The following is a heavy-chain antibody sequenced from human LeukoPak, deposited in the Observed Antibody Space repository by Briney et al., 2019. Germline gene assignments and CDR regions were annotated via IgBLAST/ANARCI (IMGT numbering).Heavy chain of an antibody. V-gene: IGHV3-48*03. Sequence: GGSLRLSCVVSGFSFDSYEMDWVRQAPGKGLEWLSYISATGNTIYDADSVKGRFTISRDNAKNSLYLQMNSLRAEDTAVYYCARDRAGTAMPMISYYYYYMDVWGKGTTVTVSS. CDR2: ISATGNTI. CDR3: ARDRAGTAMPMISYYYYYMDV. D-gene: IGHD5-18*01. J-gene: IGHJ6*03. CDR1: GFSFDSYE.